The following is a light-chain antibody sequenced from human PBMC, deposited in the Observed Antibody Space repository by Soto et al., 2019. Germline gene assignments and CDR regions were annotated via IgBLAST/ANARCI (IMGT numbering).Light chain of an antibody. V-gene: IGKV3-20*01. J-gene: IGKJ2*01. CDR1: RSFASSY. CDR3: HHYDSSPPYT. CDR2: AAS. Sequence: EIVLTQSPATLSLSPGERATLSCRASRSFASSYLAWYQHKPGQAPRLLIYAASSRATGIPDRFIGSGSGTEFTFTISRLEPDDSAVYYCHHYDSSPPYTFGQGTKLEIK.